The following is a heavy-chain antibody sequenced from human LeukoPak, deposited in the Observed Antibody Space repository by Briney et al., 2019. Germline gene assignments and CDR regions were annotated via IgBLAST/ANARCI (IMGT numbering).Heavy chain of an antibody. D-gene: IGHD3-22*01. CDR2: MNPNSGNT. CDR1: GYTFTYYD. V-gene: IGHV1-8*01. J-gene: IGHJ4*02. Sequence: ASVKVSCKASGYTFTYYDIYWVRQATGQGLEWMGWMNPNSGNTGYAQKFQGRVTITRNTSISTAYMELSSLRSEDTAVYYCARGPGDYYDSSGPRGDYWGQGTLVTVSS. CDR3: ARGPGDYYDSSGPRGDY.